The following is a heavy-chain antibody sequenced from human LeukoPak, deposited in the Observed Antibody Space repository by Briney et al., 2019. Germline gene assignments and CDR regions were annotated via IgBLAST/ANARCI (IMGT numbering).Heavy chain of an antibody. CDR2: IYYSGST. CDR1: GGSVSSGSYY. J-gene: IGHJ5*02. Sequence: PSQTPSLTCTVSGGSVSSGSYYWSWIRQPPGKGLEWIGYIYYSGSTNYNPSLKSRVTISVDTSKNQFSLKLSSVTAADTAVYYCARGGDFPNWFDPWGQGTLVTVSS. CDR3: ARGGDFPNWFDP. V-gene: IGHV4-61*01. D-gene: IGHD3-3*01.